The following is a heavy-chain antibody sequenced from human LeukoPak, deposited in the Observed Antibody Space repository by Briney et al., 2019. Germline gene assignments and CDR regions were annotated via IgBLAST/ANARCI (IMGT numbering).Heavy chain of an antibody. CDR2: INSDGSRT. Sequence: GGPLRLSCAPSGFTLSSYWMPWVRQAPGRGLVWVSRINSDGSRTSYADSVKGRFTISRDNAKNTLYLKMNSLRAEDTAVYYCARGPNYGTFDYWGQGTLVTVSS. D-gene: IGHD4-17*01. CDR1: GFTLSSYW. V-gene: IGHV3-74*01. J-gene: IGHJ4*02. CDR3: ARGPNYGTFDY.